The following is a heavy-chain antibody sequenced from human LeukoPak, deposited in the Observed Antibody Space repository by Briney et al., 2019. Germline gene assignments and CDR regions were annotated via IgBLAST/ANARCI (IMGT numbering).Heavy chain of an antibody. CDR1: GFTFSSYI. Sequence: PGGSLRLSCAASGFTFSSYIMNWVRQAPGKGLEWVSYVSSDAATTYYADSVKGRFTISRDNSKNTLYLQMNSLRAEDTAVYYCARGFVGAKVSAGDYWGQGTLVTVSS. J-gene: IGHJ4*02. CDR2: VSSDAATT. CDR3: ARGFVGAKVSAGDY. D-gene: IGHD1-26*01. V-gene: IGHV3-48*01.